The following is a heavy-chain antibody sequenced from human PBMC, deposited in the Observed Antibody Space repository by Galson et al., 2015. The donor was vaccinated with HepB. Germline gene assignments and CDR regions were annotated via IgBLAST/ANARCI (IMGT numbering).Heavy chain of an antibody. CDR3: ATEAPREYSAFEDGS. CDR1: GDTFTNYA. J-gene: IGHJ5*02. D-gene: IGHD5-12*01. CDR2: VSAYNGHT. Sequence: SVKVSCKASGDTFTNYAFGWVRQAPGQGLEWMGWVSAYNGHTYYRHKLQDRVTMTTDTSTTTVYMELRRLTSDDTGIYFCATEAPREYSAFEDGSWGQGTLVTVSS. V-gene: IGHV1-18*01.